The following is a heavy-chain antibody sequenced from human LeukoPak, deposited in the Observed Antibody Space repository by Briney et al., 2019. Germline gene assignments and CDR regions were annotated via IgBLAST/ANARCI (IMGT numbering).Heavy chain of an antibody. CDR1: GFPLNSNY. D-gene: IGHD4-17*01. CDR3: ARDDYGDQTDY. Sequence: GRALRLSFSASGFPLNSNYMSWVRQAPGKGLKWVAAIYRGGSRYYADAVKGRFTISRDNSKNTLYLQMNSLTAEDTGVYYCARDDYGDQTDYWGEGSLVTVSS. J-gene: IGHJ4*02. V-gene: IGHV3-66*01. CDR2: IYRGGSR.